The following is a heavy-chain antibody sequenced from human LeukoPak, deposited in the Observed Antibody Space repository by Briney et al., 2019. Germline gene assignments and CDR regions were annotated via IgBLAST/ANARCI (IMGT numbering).Heavy chain of an antibody. Sequence: PGGSLRLSCAASGFTFSSNAMSWVRQAPGKGLEWVSAISGSGGSTYYADSVKGRFTISRDNSKNTLYLQMNSLRAEDTAVYYCAKDWYGDYAGPFDPWGQGTLVTVSS. CDR2: ISGSGGST. J-gene: IGHJ5*02. D-gene: IGHD4-17*01. V-gene: IGHV3-23*01. CDR3: AKDWYGDYAGPFDP. CDR1: GFTFSSNA.